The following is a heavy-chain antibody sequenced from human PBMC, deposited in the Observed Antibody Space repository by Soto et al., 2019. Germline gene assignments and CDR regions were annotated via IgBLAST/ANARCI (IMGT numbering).Heavy chain of an antibody. V-gene: IGHV4-34*01. CDR1: GGSFSGYY. CDR2: INHSGST. D-gene: IGHD3-10*01. CDR3: ARSTGAN. Sequence: QVQLQQWGAGLLKPSETLSLTCAVYGGSFSGYYWSWIRQPPGKGLEWLGEINHSGSTNYNPSLKSRVTISVDTSNKQFSLKLSSVTAADTAVYYCARSTGANWGPGALVTVSS. J-gene: IGHJ4*01.